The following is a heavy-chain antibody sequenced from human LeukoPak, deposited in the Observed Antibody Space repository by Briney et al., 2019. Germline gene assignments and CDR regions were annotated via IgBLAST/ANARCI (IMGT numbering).Heavy chain of an antibody. V-gene: IGHV1-18*01. Sequence: ASVKVSCKASGYTFTSYGISWVRQAPGQGLEWMGWISAYNGNTNYAQKLQGRVTMTTDTSTSTAYMELRSLRSDDTAVYYCARVRGSFTIFGVALSSYFDYWGQGTLVTVSS. CDR3: ARVRGSFTIFGVALSSYFDY. CDR1: GYTFTSYG. D-gene: IGHD3-3*01. CDR2: ISAYNGNT. J-gene: IGHJ4*02.